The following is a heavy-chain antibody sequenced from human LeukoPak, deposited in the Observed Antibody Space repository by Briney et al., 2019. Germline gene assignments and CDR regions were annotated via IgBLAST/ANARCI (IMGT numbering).Heavy chain of an antibody. D-gene: IGHD4-23*01. CDR3: ARHQRGYSDAFDI. J-gene: IGHJ3*02. CDR1: GGSIRSYY. Sequence: SETQSLTCTVSGGSIRSYYWSWIRQPAGKGLEWIGRIYSSGSTNYNPSLKSRVTISLDTSKNQFSLKLSSVTAADTAVYSCARHQRGYSDAFDIWGQGTVVTVSS. V-gene: IGHV4-4*07. CDR2: IYSSGST.